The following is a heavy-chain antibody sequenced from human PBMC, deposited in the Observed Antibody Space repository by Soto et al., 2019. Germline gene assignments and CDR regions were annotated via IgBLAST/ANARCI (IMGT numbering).Heavy chain of an antibody. V-gene: IGHV4-30-4*01. Sequence: CRSSKNKLARKGLEWTGYINYSGSTYYNPSDVSRVTISVDTSKSQYSLKLSSVTAADTAVYFCAGVGGYDSIGDLEYRRQGSLDPV. CDR2: INYSGST. J-gene: IGHJ4*02. D-gene: IGHD3-22*01. CDR3: AGVGGYDSIGDLEY. CDR1: C.